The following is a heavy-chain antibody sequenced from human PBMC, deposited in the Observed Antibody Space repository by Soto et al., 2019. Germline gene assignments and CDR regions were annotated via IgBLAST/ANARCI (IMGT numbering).Heavy chain of an antibody. CDR2: ISGSGGNT. Sequence: PGGSLRLSCAASGFTFSSNAMSWVRQAPGKGLEWVSGISGSGGNTYYADSVKGRFIISRDNSKNTLYLQMNSLRAEDTAVYYCAKGVKVWLSAFDYWGQGTLVTVSS. CDR1: GFTFSSNA. D-gene: IGHD3-22*01. CDR3: AKGVKVWLSAFDY. J-gene: IGHJ4*02. V-gene: IGHV3-23*01.